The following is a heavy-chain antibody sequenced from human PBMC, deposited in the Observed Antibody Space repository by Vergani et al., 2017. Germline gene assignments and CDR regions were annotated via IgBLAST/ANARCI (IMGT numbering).Heavy chain of an antibody. CDR2: IRHDGTNQ. CDR1: AFTFSSYG. Sequence: QVHLVESGGGVVQPGGSLRLSCAASAFTFSSYGMHWARQVPGKGLEWVAFIRHDGTNQYYADSVKGRFTISRDNSRNTLDLQMNSLKPEDTAVYYCATAGAAYCRGASCYDFFEYWGQGTLVTVAS. D-gene: IGHD2-15*01. CDR3: ATAGAAYCRGASCYDFFEY. J-gene: IGHJ4*02. V-gene: IGHV3-30*02.